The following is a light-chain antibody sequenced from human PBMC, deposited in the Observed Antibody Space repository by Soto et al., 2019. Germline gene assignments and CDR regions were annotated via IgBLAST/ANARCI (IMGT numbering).Light chain of an antibody. V-gene: IGLV6-57*04. CDR3: QSYDSSNVV. Sequence: NFMLTQPHSVSESPGKTVTISCTRSSGSIASNYVQWYQQRPGSAPTTVIYEDNQTPSGVPDRFSGSIDSSSNSASLTISVLKNEDEADYYCQSYDSSNVVFGGGTKVTVL. CDR1: SGSIASNY. CDR2: EDN. J-gene: IGLJ2*01.